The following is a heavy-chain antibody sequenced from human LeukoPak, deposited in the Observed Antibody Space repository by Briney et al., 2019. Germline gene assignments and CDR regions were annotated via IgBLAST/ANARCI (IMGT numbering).Heavy chain of an antibody. D-gene: IGHD4-17*01. Sequence: GGSLRLSCEASGFTLNTYGMHWVRQAPGKGLECVAFIHYAGASKNYADSVKGRFTISRDISKNTLYLQMTSLRVEDTAVYYCAKGGYGDYGSHFDYWGEGILVSVSS. CDR2: IHYAGASK. J-gene: IGHJ4*02. V-gene: IGHV3-30*02. CDR1: GFTLNTYG. CDR3: AKGGYGDYGSHFDY.